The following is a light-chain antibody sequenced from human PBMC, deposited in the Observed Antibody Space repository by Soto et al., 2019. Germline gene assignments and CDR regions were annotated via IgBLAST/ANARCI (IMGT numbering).Light chain of an antibody. J-gene: IGLJ2*01. V-gene: IGLV2-14*01. CDR1: SSDVGGYNY. CDR2: EVI. Sequence: QSVLTQPASVSGSPGQSITISCTGTSSDVGGYNYVSWYQQHPGKAPKLIIYEVINRPSGVSNRFSGSKSGNTASLTISGLRAEDEAHYYCNSYTTYNTQWLFGGGTKVTVL. CDR3: NSYTTYNTQWL.